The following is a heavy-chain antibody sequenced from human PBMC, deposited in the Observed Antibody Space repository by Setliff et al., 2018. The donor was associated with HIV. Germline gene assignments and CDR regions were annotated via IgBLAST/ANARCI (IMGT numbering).Heavy chain of an antibody. CDR3: ARWVDDNSEGSYYHYMDV. D-gene: IGHD6-25*01. J-gene: IGHJ6*03. Sequence: ASVKVSCKASGYTFTSYGVSWVRQAPGQGLEWMGLISGYNGWTRYPQKFQGRVTMTTDTSTSTVYMELTSLTSDDTAVYYCARWVDDNSEGSYYHYMDVWGNGASVTDSS. CDR2: ISGYNGWT. V-gene: IGHV1-18*01. CDR1: GYTFTSYG.